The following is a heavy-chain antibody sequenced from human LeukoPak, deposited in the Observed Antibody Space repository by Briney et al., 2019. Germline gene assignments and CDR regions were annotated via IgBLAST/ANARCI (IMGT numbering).Heavy chain of an antibody. V-gene: IGHV3-23*01. CDR3: AKTPYSSSWYGRRGKGYYYGMDV. J-gene: IGHJ6*02. CDR1: LFTFIRYA. CDR2: ICGSVGST. Sequence: PGGSLRLSCAASLFTFIRYAMSSVRPAPGGGRGWVSDICGSVGSTYYADSVKGRFTISRDNSKNTLYLQMNSLRAEDTAVYYCAKTPYSSSWYGRRGKGYYYGMDVWGQGTTVTVSS. D-gene: IGHD6-13*01.